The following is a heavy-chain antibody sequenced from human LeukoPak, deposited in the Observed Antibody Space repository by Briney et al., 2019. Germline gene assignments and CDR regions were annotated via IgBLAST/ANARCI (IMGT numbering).Heavy chain of an antibody. D-gene: IGHD3-9*01. CDR1: GFTFSSYG. CDR3: ARGNVVLRYFDWLFHY. Sequence: GRSLRLSCAASGFTFSSYGMHWVRQAPGKGLEWVAVIWYDGSNKYYADSVKGRFAISRDNSKNTLYLQMNSLRAEDTAVYYCARGNVVLRYFDWLFHYWGQGTLVTVSS. V-gene: IGHV3-33*01. J-gene: IGHJ4*02. CDR2: IWYDGSNK.